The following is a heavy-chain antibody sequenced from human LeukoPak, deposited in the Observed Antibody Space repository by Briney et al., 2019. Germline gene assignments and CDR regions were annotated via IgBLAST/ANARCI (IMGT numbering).Heavy chain of an antibody. Sequence: TGGSLRLPCAASGFTFDDYGMSWVRQAPGKGLEWVSGINWNGGSTGYADSVKGRFTISRDNAKNSLYLQMNSLRAEDTALYYCARVMYYYDSSGYYPGEMGYWDQGTLVTVSS. CDR2: INWNGGST. V-gene: IGHV3-20*04. D-gene: IGHD3-22*01. CDR3: ARVMYYYDSSGYYPGEMGY. J-gene: IGHJ4*02. CDR1: GFTFDDYG.